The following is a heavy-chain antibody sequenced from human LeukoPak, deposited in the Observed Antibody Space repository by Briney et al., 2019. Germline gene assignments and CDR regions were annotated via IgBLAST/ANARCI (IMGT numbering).Heavy chain of an antibody. CDR1: GGSISSGSYY. Sequence: PSQTLSRTCTVSGGSISSGSYYWSWIRQPAGKGREWIGRIYTSGSTNYNPSLKSRVTISVDKSKNQFSLKLSSVTAADTAVYYCARDRPYCSSTSCYAFDIWGQGTMVTVSS. CDR3: ARDRPYCSSTSCYAFDI. J-gene: IGHJ3*02. CDR2: IYTSGST. V-gene: IGHV4-61*02. D-gene: IGHD2-2*01.